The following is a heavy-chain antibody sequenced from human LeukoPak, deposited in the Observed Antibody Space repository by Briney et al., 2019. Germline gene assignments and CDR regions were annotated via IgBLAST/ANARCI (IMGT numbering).Heavy chain of an antibody. J-gene: IGHJ4*02. Sequence: SGTLSLTCNVSGGSISSYYWSWIRQSAGKGLEWIGRIYTSGSTNYNPSLKRRVTMSVDTSKNQFSLKLSSVTAADTAVSYCARDGYSSGWYFDYWGQGTLVTVSS. CDR2: IYTSGST. CDR3: ARDGYSSGWYFDY. D-gene: IGHD6-19*01. V-gene: IGHV4-4*07. CDR1: GGSISSYY.